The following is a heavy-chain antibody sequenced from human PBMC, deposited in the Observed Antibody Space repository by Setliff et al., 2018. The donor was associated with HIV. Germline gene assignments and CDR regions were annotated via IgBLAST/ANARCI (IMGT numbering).Heavy chain of an antibody. CDR2: IFSNDEK. Sequence: SGPTLVNPTETLTLTCTVSGFSLSNARMGVSWIRQPPGKALEWLAHIFSNDEKSYNTSLKTRLTISRDTSKSQVVLTMTNMDPVDTATYYCARIPRISSSGSYLGYGFDIWGQGTMVTVSS. CDR3: ARIPRISSSGSYLGYGFDI. D-gene: IGHD3-10*01. J-gene: IGHJ3*02. V-gene: IGHV2-26*01. CDR1: GFSLSNARMG.